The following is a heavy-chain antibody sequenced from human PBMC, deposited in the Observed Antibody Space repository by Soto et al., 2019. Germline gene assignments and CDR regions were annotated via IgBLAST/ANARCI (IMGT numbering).Heavy chain of an antibody. Sequence: GGSLRLSCAASGFTFSSYGMHWVRQAPGKGLEWVAVIWYDGSNKYYADSVKGRFTISRDNSKNKLYLQMNSLRAEDTAVYYCATAAAANSYNWFDPWGQGTLVTVSS. J-gene: IGHJ5*02. D-gene: IGHD6-13*01. V-gene: IGHV3-33*01. CDR2: IWYDGSNK. CDR3: ATAAAANSYNWFDP. CDR1: GFTFSSYG.